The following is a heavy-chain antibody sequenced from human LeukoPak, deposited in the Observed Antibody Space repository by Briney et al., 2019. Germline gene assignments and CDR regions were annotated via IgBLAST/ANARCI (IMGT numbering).Heavy chain of an antibody. CDR2: VNSDGSST. CDR1: GLTFRRYW. V-gene: IGHV3-74*01. CDR3: ARGPPNSGSYHTD. J-gene: IGHJ4*02. Sequence: GGSLRLSRAGSGLTFRRYWMHWVRQAPGKGLVWVSRVNSDGSSTTYADSVKGRFTISRDNAKNTLHLQMSSLRAEDTAVYYCARGPPNSGSYHTDWGQGSLVTVSS. D-gene: IGHD1-26*01.